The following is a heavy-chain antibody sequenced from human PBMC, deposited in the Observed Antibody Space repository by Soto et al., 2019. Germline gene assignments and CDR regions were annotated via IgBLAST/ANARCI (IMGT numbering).Heavy chain of an antibody. CDR1: GGTFNNYP. V-gene: IGHV1-69*13. J-gene: IGHJ6*02. CDR3: ARGRGYSGDDHYYYFDMDV. CDR2: SIPIFGTA. Sequence: SVEVSCKASGGTFNNYPITWVRQAPGEGLEWMGGSIPIFGTANYAQKFQGRVTISVDESTSTAYVELSSLRSEDTAVYYCARGRGYSGDDHYYYFDMDVWGQGTTVTVSS. D-gene: IGHD5-12*01.